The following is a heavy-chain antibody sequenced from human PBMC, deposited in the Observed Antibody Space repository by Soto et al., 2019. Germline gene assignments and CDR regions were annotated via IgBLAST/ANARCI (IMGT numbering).Heavy chain of an antibody. CDR1: GDSISGYF. V-gene: IGHV4-4*07. J-gene: IGHJ3*01. CDR3: ARGDVFDL. Sequence: QVQLQESGPGLVKPSETVSLICTVCGDSISGYFWSWIRQPAGKGLEWIGRIYSSGNANYNPSLKSRVTMSVDMSKNQFSLKVTSVTAADTAMYYCARGDVFDLWGQGTKVTVSS. CDR2: IYSSGNA.